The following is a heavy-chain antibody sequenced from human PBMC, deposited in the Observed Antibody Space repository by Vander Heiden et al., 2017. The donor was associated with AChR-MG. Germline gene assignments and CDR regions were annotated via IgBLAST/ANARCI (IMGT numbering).Heavy chain of an antibody. Sequence: QVQLQQWGAGLLRPSETLSPTCGVSGGSFSTHYWTWIRQTPGKGLEWIGEINHTGSTNKNPSLESRVILSIDTSKNQFSLKLNSVTAADTAVYFCARRGYYDGTSYYYYWGQGTLVTVSS. CDR2: INHTGST. V-gene: IGHV4-34*01. J-gene: IGHJ4*02. CDR3: ARRGYYDGTSYYYY. D-gene: IGHD3-22*01. CDR1: GGSFSTHY.